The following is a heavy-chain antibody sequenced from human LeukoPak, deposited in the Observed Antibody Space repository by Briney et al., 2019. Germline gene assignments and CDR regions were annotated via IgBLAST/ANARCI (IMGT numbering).Heavy chain of an antibody. CDR1: GFTFSSYA. CDR3: AREQGNWFDP. CDR2: ISYDGSNK. J-gene: IGHJ5*02. Sequence: PGGSLRLSCAASGFTFSSYAMHWVRQAPGKGLEWEAVISYDGSNKYYADSVKGRFTISRDNSKNTLYLQMNSLRAEDTAVYYCAREQGNWFDPWGQGTLVTVSS. V-gene: IGHV3-30-3*01.